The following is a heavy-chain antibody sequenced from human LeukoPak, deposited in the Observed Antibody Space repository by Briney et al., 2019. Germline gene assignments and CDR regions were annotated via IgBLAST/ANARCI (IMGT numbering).Heavy chain of an antibody. CDR3: ANEIRPNDY. CDR2: TSISGDST. V-gene: IGHV3-23*01. CDR1: GFTFSNYW. Sequence: GGSLRLSCAASGFTFSNYWMGWVRQAPGKRLEWVSSTSISGDSTYYADSVKGRFTISRDNSKNTLYLQMNSLRADDTAVYYCANEIRPNDYWGQGTLVTVSS. J-gene: IGHJ4*02.